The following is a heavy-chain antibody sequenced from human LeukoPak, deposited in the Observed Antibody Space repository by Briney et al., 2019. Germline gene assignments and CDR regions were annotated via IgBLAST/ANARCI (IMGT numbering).Heavy chain of an antibody. Sequence: GSLRLSCAASGFSLSINFMGWVRQAPGKGLEWVSVIYSVGSTYYADSVKGRFTISRDNSKNTLYLQMNSLRAEDTAVYYCAGRTDAQDYYMDVWGKGTTVTISS. CDR2: IYSVGST. V-gene: IGHV3-53*01. J-gene: IGHJ6*03. D-gene: IGHD1-1*01. CDR1: GFSLSINF. CDR3: AGRTDAQDYYMDV.